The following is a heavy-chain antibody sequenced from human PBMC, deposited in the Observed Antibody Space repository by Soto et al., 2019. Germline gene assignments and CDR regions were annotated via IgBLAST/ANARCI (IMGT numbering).Heavy chain of an antibody. V-gene: IGHV1-46*03. J-gene: IGHJ4*02. Sequence: ASVKVSCKASGYTFTSYYMHWVRQAPGQGLEWMGIINPSGGSTSYAQKFQGRVTMTRDTSTSTVYMELSSLRSDDTAVYYCAREAYGSGSYYNEYTFDYWGQGTLVTVSS. CDR3: AREAYGSGSYYNEYTFDY. D-gene: IGHD3-10*01. CDR2: INPSGGST. CDR1: GYTFTSYY.